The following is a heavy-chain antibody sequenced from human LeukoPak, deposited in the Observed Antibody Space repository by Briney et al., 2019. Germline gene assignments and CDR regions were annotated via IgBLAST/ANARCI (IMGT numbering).Heavy chain of an antibody. V-gene: IGHV1-8*01. CDR3: ARARPYDYGDYGTDYYYGMDV. CDR2: MNPNSGNT. J-gene: IGHJ6*02. CDR1: GYTFTSYD. D-gene: IGHD4-17*01. Sequence: GASVKVSCKASGYTFTSYDINWVRQATGQGLEWMGWMNPNSGNTGYAQKFQGRVTMTRNTSISTAYMELSSLRSEDTAVYYCARARPYDYGDYGTDYYYGMDVWAKGPRSPSP.